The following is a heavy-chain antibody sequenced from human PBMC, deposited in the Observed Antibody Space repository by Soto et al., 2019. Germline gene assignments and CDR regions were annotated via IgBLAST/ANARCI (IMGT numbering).Heavy chain of an antibody. Sequence: ASVKVSCKASGYTFTSYYMHWVRQAPGQGLEWMGIINPSGGSTSYAQKFQGRVTMTRDTSTSTVYMELNSLRSEETAVYYCSRDCSLDTAMVDYYGMDVWGQGTTVTVSS. D-gene: IGHD5-18*01. CDR1: GYTFTSYY. J-gene: IGHJ6*02. CDR3: SRDCSLDTAMVDYYGMDV. CDR2: INPSGGST. V-gene: IGHV1-46*01.